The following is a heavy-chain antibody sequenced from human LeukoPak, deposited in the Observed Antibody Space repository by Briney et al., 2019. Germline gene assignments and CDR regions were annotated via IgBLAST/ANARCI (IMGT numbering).Heavy chain of an antibody. CDR2: IHYTGIT. V-gene: IGHV4-61*08. Sequence: SQTLSLTCTVSGGSISSGGYYWTWIRQPPGKGLEWIAYIHYTGITNYNPFLRSRVTISLDASKSQFSLKLNSVTAADTAFYYCARILEGSGAAFDIWGQGTMVTVSS. CDR3: ARILEGSGAAFDI. CDR1: GGSISSGGYY. J-gene: IGHJ3*02. D-gene: IGHD3-3*02.